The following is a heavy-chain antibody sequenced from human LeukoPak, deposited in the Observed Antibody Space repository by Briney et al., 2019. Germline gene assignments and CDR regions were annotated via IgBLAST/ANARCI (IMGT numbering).Heavy chain of an antibody. CDR2: ISGRGGST. V-gene: IGHV3-23*01. D-gene: IGHD3-22*01. CDR1: GFTFTTYL. Sequence: GGSLRLSCVGSGFTFTTYLINWVRQAPGKGLEWVSGISGRGGSTYYADSVKGRFTISRDNSKNMLYLQMNSLRAEDTAVYYCAPGPPYGGYSDWGQGTLVTVSS. J-gene: IGHJ4*02. CDR3: APGPPYGGYSD.